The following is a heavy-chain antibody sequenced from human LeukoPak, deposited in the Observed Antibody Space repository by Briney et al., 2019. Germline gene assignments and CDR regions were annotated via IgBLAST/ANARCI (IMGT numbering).Heavy chain of an antibody. CDR1: GFTFSSYA. D-gene: IGHD2-15*01. CDR2: ISGSGGST. CDR3: AKQDGQAATYFRLGILFDY. J-gene: IGHJ4*02. V-gene: IGHV3-23*01. Sequence: PGGSLRLSCAASGFTFSSYAMSWVRQAPGKGLEWVSAISGSGGSTYYADSVKGRFTISRDDSKNTLYLQMNSLRAEDTAVYYCAKQDGQAATYFRLGILFDYWGQGTLVTVSS.